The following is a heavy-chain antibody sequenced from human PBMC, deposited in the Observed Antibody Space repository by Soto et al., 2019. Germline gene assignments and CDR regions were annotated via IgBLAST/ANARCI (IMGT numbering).Heavy chain of an antibody. CDR2: IYPGDSDT. V-gene: IGHV5-51*01. CDR3: ARLLNIFDFDY. D-gene: IGHD2-21*01. CDR1: DYHFSRYL. Sequence: LKLSCTGSDYHFSRYLIGCVRQLPGKGLEWMGIIYPGDSDTRYSPSFQGRVAISADKSISTAYLQWSSLKASDTAIYYCARLLNIFDFDYWGQGTLVTVSS. J-gene: IGHJ4*02.